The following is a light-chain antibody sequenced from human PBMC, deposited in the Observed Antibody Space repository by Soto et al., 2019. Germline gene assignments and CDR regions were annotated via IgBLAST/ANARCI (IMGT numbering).Light chain of an antibody. Sequence: EIVLTQSPDTLSLSPGERATLSCRASQSVSSSYLAWYQQKPGQAPRLLIYGASNRATGIPARFSGSGSGTDFTLTISSLQPEDFATYYCQQSYITPVTFGQGTKVDIK. CDR2: GAS. CDR1: QSVSSSY. CDR3: QQSYITPVT. J-gene: IGKJ1*01. V-gene: IGKV3-20*01.